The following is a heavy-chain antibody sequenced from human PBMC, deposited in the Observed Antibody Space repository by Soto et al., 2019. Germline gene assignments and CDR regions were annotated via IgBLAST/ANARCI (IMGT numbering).Heavy chain of an antibody. CDR3: ARERYQVISDGMDV. V-gene: IGHV1-2*02. D-gene: IGHD2-2*01. J-gene: IGHJ6*02. Sequence: QVQLVQSGADVKTPGASVRVSCKASGYTFTGYYVHWVREAPGQGLEWMGWINPETGGTSYPQKFQGRVTLSRDTSINTAYLELSRLRFDDAAVYFCARERYQVISDGMDVWGQGTTVTVSS. CDR1: GYTFTGYY. CDR2: INPETGGT.